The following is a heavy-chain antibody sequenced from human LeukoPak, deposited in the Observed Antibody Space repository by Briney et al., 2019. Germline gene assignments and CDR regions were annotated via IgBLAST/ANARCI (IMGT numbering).Heavy chain of an antibody. Sequence: GGSLRLSCAASGFTFSDYYMSWIRQAPGKGLEWVSYISSSGSTTYYADSVKGRFTVSRDNAKNSLFLHMNSLRAEDTAVYYCARDAIWFGELMGAFDIWGHGTMVTVSS. CDR3: ARDAIWFGELMGAFDI. CDR1: GFTFSDYY. CDR2: ISSSGSTT. J-gene: IGHJ3*02. V-gene: IGHV3-11*01. D-gene: IGHD3-10*01.